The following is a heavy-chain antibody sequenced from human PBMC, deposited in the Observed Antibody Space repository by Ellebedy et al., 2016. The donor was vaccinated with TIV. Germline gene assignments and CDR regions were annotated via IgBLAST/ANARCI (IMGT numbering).Heavy chain of an antibody. D-gene: IGHD6-19*01. CDR1: GFSFNNYS. CDR3: ARAIAVAGSPLDY. Sequence: GESLKISCAASGFSFNNYSMNWVRQAPGKGLEWVSCISRSSTIIYYTDSVKGRFIISRDNAKNSLYLQMNSLRAEDTAVYYCARAIAVAGSPLDYWGQGTLVTVSS. CDR2: ISRSSTII. V-gene: IGHV3-21*01. J-gene: IGHJ4*02.